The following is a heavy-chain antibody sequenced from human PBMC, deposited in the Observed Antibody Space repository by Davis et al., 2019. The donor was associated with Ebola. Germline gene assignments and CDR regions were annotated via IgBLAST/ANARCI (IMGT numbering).Heavy chain of an antibody. V-gene: IGHV1-46*01. CDR2: INPSGGST. CDR1: GYTFTSYY. J-gene: IGHJ6*02. CDR3: ARPPCTSCSMDV. D-gene: IGHD2-2*01. Sequence: ASVKVSCKASGYTFTSYYMHWVRQAPGQGLEWMGIINPSGGSTNYAQKLQGRVTVTTDTSTSTAYMELRSLRSDDTAVYYCARPPCTSCSMDVWGQGTTVTVSS.